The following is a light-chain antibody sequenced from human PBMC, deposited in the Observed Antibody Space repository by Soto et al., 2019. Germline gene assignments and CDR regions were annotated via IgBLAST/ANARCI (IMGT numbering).Light chain of an antibody. V-gene: IGLV2-23*01. Sequence: QSALTRPASVSGSPGQSITISCTGTSSNVGSYILVSWYQQHPGKAPKLMIYEASKRPSGVSNRFSGSKSGNTASLTISGLQAEDEADYYCCSYAGSSTYVFGGGTKVTVL. CDR2: EAS. J-gene: IGLJ2*01. CDR1: SSNVGSYIL. CDR3: CSYAGSSTYV.